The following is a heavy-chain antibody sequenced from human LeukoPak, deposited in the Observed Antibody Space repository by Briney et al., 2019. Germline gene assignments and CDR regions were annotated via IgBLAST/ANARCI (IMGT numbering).Heavy chain of an antibody. CDR2: MNPNSGNT. CDR1: GYTFTSYN. D-gene: IGHD1/OR15-1a*01. V-gene: IGHV1-8*03. Sequence: WASVKDSCKASGYTFTSYNINCVRQTPGQRLEWMALMNPNSGNTRYAQKFQSTVTITRNTSISTPYMYMSRLRAEDTPLYYSARGNKDYWGQGTLVTVSS. CDR3: ARGNKDY. J-gene: IGHJ4*02.